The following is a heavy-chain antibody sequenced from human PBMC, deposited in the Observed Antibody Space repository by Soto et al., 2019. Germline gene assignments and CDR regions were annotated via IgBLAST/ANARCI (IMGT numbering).Heavy chain of an antibody. CDR1: GFMFSSYA. CDR2: KTYDGSNK. J-gene: IGHJ4*02. D-gene: IGHD1-26*01. CDR3: ARAGGLLVDY. V-gene: IGHV3-30-3*01. Sequence: QVQLVESGGGVVQPGRSLRLSCAASGFMFSSYAMHWVRQAPGKGLEWVAVKTYDGSNKYYADSVKGRFTISRDNSKNTMYLQMNSLRAEDTAVYYYARAGGLLVDYWRQGTLVTVSS.